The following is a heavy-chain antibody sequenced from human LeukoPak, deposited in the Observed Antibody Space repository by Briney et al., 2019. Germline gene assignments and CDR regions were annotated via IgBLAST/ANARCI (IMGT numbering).Heavy chain of an antibody. CDR3: AIGEQQLFS. Sequence: SETLSLTCTVSGGSISSYYWSWIRQPPGKGLEWIGYIYYSGSTNYNPSLKSRVTISVDTSKNQFSLKLSSVTAADTAVYYSAIGEQQLFSWGQGTLVTVPS. D-gene: IGHD6-13*01. CDR1: GGSISSYY. CDR2: IYYSGST. V-gene: IGHV4-59*01. J-gene: IGHJ5*02.